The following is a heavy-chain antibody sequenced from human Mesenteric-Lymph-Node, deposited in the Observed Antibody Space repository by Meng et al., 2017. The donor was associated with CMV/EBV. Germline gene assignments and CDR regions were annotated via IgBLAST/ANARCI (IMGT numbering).Heavy chain of an antibody. J-gene: IGHJ4*02. CDR1: GFAFRSYW. Sequence: GESLKTSCAFSGFAFRSYWMHWGRQAPGPGLEWISRINTDGTNTNYVDSVKGRFTISRDNAKRTLYLQMNSVRAEDTAVYYCERDDYGGDPGRYRHFDYWGQGTRVTVSS. V-gene: IGHV3-74*01. CDR2: INTDGTNT. D-gene: IGHD2-21*01. CDR3: ERDDYGGDPGRYRHFDY.